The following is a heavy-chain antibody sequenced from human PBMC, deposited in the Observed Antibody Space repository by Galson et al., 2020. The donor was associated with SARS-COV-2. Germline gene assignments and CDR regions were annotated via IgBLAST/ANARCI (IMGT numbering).Heavy chain of an antibody. J-gene: IGHJ6*02. V-gene: IGHV6-1*01. CDR1: GDSVSSNRAA. Sequence: ETSETLSLTCAISGDSVSSNRAAWNWIRQSPSRGLEWLGRTYYRSKWYNDYAVSVKSRITINPDTSKNQFSLQLNSVTPEDTAVYYCARDWEASQNIVIHYYYGMDVWGQGTTVTVSS. CDR3: ARDWEASQNIVIHYYYGMDV. CDR2: TYYRSKWYN. D-gene: IGHD1-26*01.